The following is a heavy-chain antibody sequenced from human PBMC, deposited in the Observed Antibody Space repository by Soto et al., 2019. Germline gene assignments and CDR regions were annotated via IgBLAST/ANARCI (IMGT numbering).Heavy chain of an antibody. V-gene: IGHV3-21*01. CDR3: ARWMASGSYYYYYGMDV. Sequence: GGSLRLSCAASGFTFSSYSMNWVRQAPGKGLEWVSSISSSSSYIYYADSVKGRFTISRDNAKNSLYLQMNSLRAEDTAVYYCARWMASGSYYYYYGMDVWGQGTTVTVSS. D-gene: IGHD1-26*01. J-gene: IGHJ6*02. CDR1: GFTFSSYS. CDR2: ISSSSSYI.